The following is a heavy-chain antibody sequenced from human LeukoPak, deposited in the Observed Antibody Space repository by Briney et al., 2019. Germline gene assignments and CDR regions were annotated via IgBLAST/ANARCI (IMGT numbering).Heavy chain of an antibody. CDR3: ATSEYCTGGSCFFDP. V-gene: IGHV1-3*01. D-gene: IGHD2-15*01. CDR1: GYTFTSYA. CDR2: INAGNGNT. J-gene: IGHJ5*02. Sequence: ASVKVSCKASGYTFTSYAMHWVRQAPGQRLEWMGWINAGNGNTKYSQKFQGRVTITRDTSASTAYMELRSLRSEDTAVYYCATSEYCTGGSCFFDPWGQGTLVTVSS.